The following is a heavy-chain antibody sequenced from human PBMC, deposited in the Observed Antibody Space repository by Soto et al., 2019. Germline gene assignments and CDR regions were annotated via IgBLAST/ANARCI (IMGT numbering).Heavy chain of an antibody. J-gene: IGHJ4*02. CDR3: AKGRDGYNS. V-gene: IGHV3-30*18. Sequence: QVQLVESGGGVVQPGRSLRLSCAASGFTFSSYGMHWVRQAPGKGLEWVAVISYDGSNKYYADSVKGRFTISRDNSKNTLYLQMNSLRAEDTAVYYCAKGRDGYNSWGQGTLVTVSS. CDR2: ISYDGSNK. CDR1: GFTFSSYG. D-gene: IGHD5-12*01.